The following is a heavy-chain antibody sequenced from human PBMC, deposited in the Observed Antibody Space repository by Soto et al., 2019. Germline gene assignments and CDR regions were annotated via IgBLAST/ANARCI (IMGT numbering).Heavy chain of an antibody. J-gene: IGHJ4*02. V-gene: IGHV3-74*01. CDR2: INDDGIST. Sequence: GGSLRLSCAASGFTFSMYWMHWVRQVPGKGPEWVSRINDDGISTNYADSVKGRFTISRDNAKNTLYLQMNALRVEDTAVYYCTRGPRSTSTGTGAFWGQGTLVTVSS. CDR3: TRGPRSTSTGTGAF. CDR1: GFTFSMYW. D-gene: IGHD1-1*01.